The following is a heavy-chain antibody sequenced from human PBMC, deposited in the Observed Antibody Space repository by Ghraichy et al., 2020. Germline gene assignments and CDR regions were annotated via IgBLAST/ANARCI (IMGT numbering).Heavy chain of an antibody. CDR1: GFSVSTNY. V-gene: IGHV3-66*01. J-gene: IGHJ4*02. CDR3: ARALRLVIGFRAFDS. CDR2: MYSGGDK. Sequence: GGSLRLSCAASGFSVSTNYMTWVRQAPGKGLEWVSIMYSGGDKYYADSVKGRFTISRDNSRNTVSLQMKSLRVEDTAVYYCARALRLVIGFRAFDSWGQGTLVTVSS. D-gene: IGHD3-16*01.